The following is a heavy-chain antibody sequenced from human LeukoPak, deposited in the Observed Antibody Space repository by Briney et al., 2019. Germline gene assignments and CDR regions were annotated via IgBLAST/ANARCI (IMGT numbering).Heavy chain of an antibody. V-gene: IGHV3-49*04. CDR2: IRSKAYGGTT. D-gene: IGHD3-16*01. J-gene: IGHJ1*01. Sequence: GGSLRLSCTASGFTFVDYAMSWVRQAPGKGLEGVGFIRSKAYGGTTEYAASVKGRFTISRDDSKSIAYLQMNSLKTEDTAVYYCTREPYTGYWGQGTLVTVSS. CDR1: GFTFVDYA. CDR3: TREPYTGY.